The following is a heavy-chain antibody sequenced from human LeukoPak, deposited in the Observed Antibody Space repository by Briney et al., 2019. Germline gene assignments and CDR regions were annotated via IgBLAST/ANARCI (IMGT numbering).Heavy chain of an antibody. CDR1: GGSIGSGGYY. D-gene: IGHD2-8*01. V-gene: IGHV4-30-2*01. CDR2: IYHSGST. Sequence: PSETLSLTCTVSGGSIGSGGYYWRWIRQPPGKGLEWIGYIYHSGSTYYNPSLKSRVTISVDRSKNQFSLKLSSVTAADTAVYYCASCTNGVCPFYYYYMDVWGKGTTVTVSS. CDR3: ASCTNGVCPFYYYYMDV. J-gene: IGHJ6*03.